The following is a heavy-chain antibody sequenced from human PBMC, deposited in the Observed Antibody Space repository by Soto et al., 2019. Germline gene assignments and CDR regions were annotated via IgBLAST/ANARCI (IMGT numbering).Heavy chain of an antibody. J-gene: IGHJ4*02. Sequence: ASVKVSCKASVYTFTSYDINWVRQATGQGLEWMGWMNPNSGNTGYAQKFQGRVTMTRNTSISTAYMELSSLRSEDTAVYYCARGHCTNGVCASPFGYWGQGTLVTVSS. CDR2: MNPNSGNT. D-gene: IGHD2-8*01. CDR1: VYTFTSYD. V-gene: IGHV1-8*01. CDR3: ARGHCTNGVCASPFGY.